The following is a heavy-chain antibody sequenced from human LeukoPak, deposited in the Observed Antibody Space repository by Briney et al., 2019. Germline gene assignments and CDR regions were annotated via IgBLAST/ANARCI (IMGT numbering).Heavy chain of an antibody. V-gene: IGHV3-30*18. CDR3: AKGKAAAGGSAYFQH. J-gene: IGHJ1*01. CDR1: GFTFSSYG. Sequence: GGSLRLSCAASGFTFSSYGVHWVRQAPGKGLEWVAVISYDGSSKYYADSVKGRFTISRDNSKNTLYLQMNSLRAEDTAVYYCAKGKAAAGGSAYFQHWGQGTLVTVSS. D-gene: IGHD6-13*01. CDR2: ISYDGSSK.